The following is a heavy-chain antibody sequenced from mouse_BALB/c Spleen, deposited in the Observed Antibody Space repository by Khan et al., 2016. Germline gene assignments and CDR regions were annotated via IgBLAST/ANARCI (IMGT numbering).Heavy chain of an antibody. Sequence: EVQLQESGPGLVKPSQSLSLTCTVTGYSITSDYAWNWIRQFPGNKLEWMGYISYSGSTSYNPSLKSRISITRDTSKNQFFLQLNSVTTEDTATYYCAIWLRRRNWFAYWGQGTLVTVSA. D-gene: IGHD2-2*01. CDR3: AIWLRRRNWFAY. CDR2: ISYSGST. V-gene: IGHV3-2*02. J-gene: IGHJ3*01. CDR1: GYSITSDYA.